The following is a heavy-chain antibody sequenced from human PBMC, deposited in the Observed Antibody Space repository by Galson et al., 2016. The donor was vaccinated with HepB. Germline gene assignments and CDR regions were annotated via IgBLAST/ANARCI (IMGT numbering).Heavy chain of an antibody. V-gene: IGHV4-39*01. J-gene: IGHJ4*02. Sequence: SETLSLTCTVSGDSIGTSSYYWGWVRQPLGKGLEWIGSIYSPGDTFYTPSLKSRVTLIVDTAKNQFSLQLNSVTATDTAVYFCARHTGNGWPFYFNYWGQGILVTVSS. CDR2: IYSPGDT. CDR3: ARHTGNGWPFYFNY. CDR1: GDSIGTSSYY. D-gene: IGHD6-19*01.